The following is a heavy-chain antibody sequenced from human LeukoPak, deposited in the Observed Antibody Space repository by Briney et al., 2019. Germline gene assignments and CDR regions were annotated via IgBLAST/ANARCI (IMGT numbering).Heavy chain of an antibody. V-gene: IGHV1-69*05. CDR3: ARQGYHDSSGLFDY. CDR1: GGTFSSYA. J-gene: IGHJ4*02. D-gene: IGHD3-22*01. CDR2: IIPIFGTA. Sequence: SVKVSCKASGGTFSSYAISWVRQAPGQGLEWMGGIIPIFGTANYAQKFQGRVTITTDESTSTAYMELSSLRSEDTAVYYCARQGYHDSSGLFDYWGQGTLVTVSS.